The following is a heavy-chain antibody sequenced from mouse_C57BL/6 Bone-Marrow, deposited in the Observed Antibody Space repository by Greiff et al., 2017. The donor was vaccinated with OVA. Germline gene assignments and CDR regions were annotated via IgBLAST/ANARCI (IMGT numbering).Heavy chain of an antibody. V-gene: IGHV10-1*01. CDR2: IRSKSNNYAT. CDR3: VRHSYDYDGPFAY. J-gene: IGHJ3*01. D-gene: IGHD2-4*01. CDR1: GFSFNTYA. Sequence: EVKLMESGGGLVQPKGSLKLSCAASGFSFNTYAMNWVRQAPGKGLEWVARIRSKSNNYATYYADSVKDRFTISRDDSESMLYLQMNNLKTEDTAMYYCVRHSYDYDGPFAYWGQGTLVTVSA.